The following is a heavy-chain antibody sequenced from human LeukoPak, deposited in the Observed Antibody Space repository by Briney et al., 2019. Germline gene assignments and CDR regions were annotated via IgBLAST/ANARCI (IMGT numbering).Heavy chain of an antibody. V-gene: IGHV1-69*04. CDR3: AREDYDSSGYPDY. CDR2: IIPILGIA. J-gene: IGHJ4*02. D-gene: IGHD3-22*01. Sequence: ASVKVSCKASGGTFSSYAISWVRQAPGQGLEWMGRIIPILGIANYAQKFQGRVTITADKSTSTAYMELSSLRSEDTAVYYCAREDYDSSGYPDYWGQGTLVTVSS. CDR1: GGTFSSYA.